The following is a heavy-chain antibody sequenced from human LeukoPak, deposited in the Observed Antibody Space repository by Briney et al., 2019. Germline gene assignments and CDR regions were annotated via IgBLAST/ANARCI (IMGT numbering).Heavy chain of an antibody. CDR1: GGTFSSYA. D-gene: IGHD1-1*01. CDR3: ARELPSPNDHHYLDY. Sequence: ASVKVSCKASGGTFSSYAISWVRQAPGQGLEWMGIINPSGGSTSYAQKFQGRVTMTRDTSISTAYMELSRLRSDDTAVYYCARELPSPNDHHYLDYWGQGTLVTVSS. CDR2: INPSGGST. J-gene: IGHJ4*02. V-gene: IGHV1-46*01.